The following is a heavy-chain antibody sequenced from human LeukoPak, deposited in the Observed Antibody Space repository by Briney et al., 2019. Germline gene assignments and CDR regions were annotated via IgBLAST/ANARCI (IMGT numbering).Heavy chain of an antibody. J-gene: IGHJ4*02. Sequence: PSETLSLTCAVYGGSFSGYYWSWIRQPPGKGLEWIGEINHSGSTNYNPSLKSRVTISVDTSKNQFSLKLSSVTAADTAVYYCARGIDSSGLYYFDYWGQGTLVTVSS. CDR2: INHSGST. V-gene: IGHV4-34*01. D-gene: IGHD3-22*01. CDR3: ARGIDSSGLYYFDY. CDR1: GGSFSGYY.